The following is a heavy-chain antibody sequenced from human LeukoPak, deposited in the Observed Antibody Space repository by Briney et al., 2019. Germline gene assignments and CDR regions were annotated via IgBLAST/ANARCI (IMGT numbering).Heavy chain of an antibody. Sequence: GASVKVSCKASGYTFTGYYMHWVRRAPGQGLEWMGWINPNSGGTNYAQKFQGWVTMTRDTSISTAYMELSRLRSDDTAVYYCARALNWNYRRAFDYWGQGTLVTVSS. CDR2: INPNSGGT. D-gene: IGHD1-7*01. CDR1: GYTFTGYY. CDR3: ARALNWNYRRAFDY. J-gene: IGHJ4*02. V-gene: IGHV1-2*04.